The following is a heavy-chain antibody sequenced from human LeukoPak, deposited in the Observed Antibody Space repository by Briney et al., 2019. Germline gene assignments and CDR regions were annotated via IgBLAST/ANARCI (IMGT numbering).Heavy chain of an antibody. V-gene: IGHV1-8*01. CDR3: ARALSPFYDYVWGSYSGIDY. D-gene: IGHD3-16*01. CDR1: GYTFTRYD. J-gene: IGHJ4*02. Sequence: ASVKVSCKASGYTFTRYDIHWVRQATGQGLAWMGWMNPNSGNTGYAQKFQGRVTMTRTTSISTAYMELSSLRSEDTAVYYCARALSPFYDYVWGSYSGIDYWGQGTLVTVSS. CDR2: MNPNSGNT.